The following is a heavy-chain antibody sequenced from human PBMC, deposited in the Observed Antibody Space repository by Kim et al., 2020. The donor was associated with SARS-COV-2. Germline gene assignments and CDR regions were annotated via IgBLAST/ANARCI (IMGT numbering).Heavy chain of an antibody. CDR2: ISYDGSNK. V-gene: IGHV3-30*04. CDR3: AREDDSSGCDY. CDR1: GFTFSSYA. Sequence: GGSLRLSCAASGFTFSSYAMHWVRQAPGKGLEWVAVISYDGSNKYYADSVKGRFTISRDNSKNTLYLQMNSLRAEDTAVYYCAREDDSSGCDYWGQGTLVTVSS. D-gene: IGHD3-22*01. J-gene: IGHJ4*02.